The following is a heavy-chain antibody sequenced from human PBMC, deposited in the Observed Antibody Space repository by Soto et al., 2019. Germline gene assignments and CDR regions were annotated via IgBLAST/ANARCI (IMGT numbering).Heavy chain of an antibody. V-gene: IGHV3-30-3*01. J-gene: IGHJ4*02. CDR1: GFTFSSYA. D-gene: IGHD6-6*01. CDR3: AREPSIAAFFDY. CDR2: ISYDGSNK. Sequence: GGSLRLSCAASGFTFSSYAMHWVRQAPGKGLEWVAVISYDGSNKYYADSVKGRFTISRDNSKNTLYLQMNSLRAEDTAVYYCAREPSIAAFFDYWGQGTLVTVSS.